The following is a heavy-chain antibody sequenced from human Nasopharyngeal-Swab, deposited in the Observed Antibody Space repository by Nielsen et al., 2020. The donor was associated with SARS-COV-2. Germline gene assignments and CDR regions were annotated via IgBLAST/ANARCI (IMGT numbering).Heavy chain of an antibody. CDR3: IVSSIAARGPYYFDY. Sequence: GESLKISCAASGFTFSSYAMHWVRQAPDKGLEWVAVISYDGSNKYYADSVKGRFTISRDNSKNTLYLQMNSLRAEDTAVYYCIVSSIAARGPYYFDYWGQGTLVTVSS. D-gene: IGHD6-6*01. CDR1: GFTFSSYA. V-gene: IGHV3-30*04. J-gene: IGHJ4*02. CDR2: ISYDGSNK.